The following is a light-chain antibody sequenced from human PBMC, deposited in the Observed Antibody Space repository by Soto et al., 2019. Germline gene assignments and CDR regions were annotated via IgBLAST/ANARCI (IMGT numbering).Light chain of an antibody. CDR2: DAS. Sequence: EIVMTQSPVTLSVSPRERATLSCRASQSVSSNLAWYQQKFGHAPRLLIYDASTRATRFPSKFSGSGSGFEFTLTISNLHSEDFAVYYCQQYSNWPETFGKGTKWISN. J-gene: IGKJ1*01. CDR3: QQYSNWPET. V-gene: IGKV3-15*01. CDR1: QSVSSN.